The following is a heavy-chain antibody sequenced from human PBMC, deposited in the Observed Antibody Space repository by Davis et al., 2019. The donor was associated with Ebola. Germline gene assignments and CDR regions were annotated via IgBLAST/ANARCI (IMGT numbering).Heavy chain of an antibody. V-gene: IGHV4-61*01. CDR3: ARDAYYYDSSGYYRVGWFDP. J-gene: IGHJ5*02. CDR1: GGSISSSSYY. CDR2: IYYSGST. Sequence: SETLSLTCTVSGGSISSSSYYWGWIRQPPGKGLEWIGYIYYSGSTNYNPSLKSRVTISVDTSKNQFSLKLSSVTAADTAVYYCARDAYYYDSSGYYRVGWFDPWGQGTLVTVSS. D-gene: IGHD3-22*01.